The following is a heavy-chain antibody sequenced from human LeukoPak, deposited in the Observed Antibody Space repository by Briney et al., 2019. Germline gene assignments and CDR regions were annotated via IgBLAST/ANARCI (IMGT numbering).Heavy chain of an antibody. D-gene: IGHD3-10*01. V-gene: IGHV3-30*18. CDR3: AKDSRFYGSGSSGAFDI. CDR2: ISYDGSNK. Sequence: GGSLRLSCAASGFTFSSYGMHWVRQAPGKGLEWVAVISYDGSNKYYADSVKGRFTISRDNSKNTLYLQMNSLRAEDTAVYYCAKDSRFYGSGSSGAFDIWGQGTMVTVSS. CDR1: GFTFSSYG. J-gene: IGHJ3*02.